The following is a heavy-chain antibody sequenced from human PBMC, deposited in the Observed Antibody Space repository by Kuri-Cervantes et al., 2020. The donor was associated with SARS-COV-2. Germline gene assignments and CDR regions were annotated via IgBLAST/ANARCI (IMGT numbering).Heavy chain of an antibody. D-gene: IGHD3-3*01. CDR2: ISSSSSTI. J-gene: IGHJ4*02. Sequence: GESLKISCAASGFTFSSYSMNWVRQAPGKGLEWVSYISSSSSTIYYADSVKGRFTISRDNAKNSLYLQMNSLRVEDTAVYYCAKDPLYRGTYDLGKLDYWGRGTLVTVSS. CDR1: GFTFSSYS. CDR3: AKDPLYRGTYDLGKLDY. V-gene: IGHV3-48*01.